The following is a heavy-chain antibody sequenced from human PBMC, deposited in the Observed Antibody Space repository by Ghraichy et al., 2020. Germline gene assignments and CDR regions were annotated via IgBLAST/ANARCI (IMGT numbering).Heavy chain of an antibody. CDR1: GGSISSSSYY. V-gene: IGHV4-39*01. CDR3: ASELVPDKDAFDI. J-gene: IGHJ3*02. CDR2: IYYSGST. Sequence: SETLSLTCTVSGGSISSSSYYWGWILQPPGKGLEWIGSIYYSGSTYYNPSLKSRVTISVDTSKNQFSLKLSSVTAADTAVYYCASELVPDKDAFDIWGQGTMVTVSS. D-gene: IGHD2-2*01.